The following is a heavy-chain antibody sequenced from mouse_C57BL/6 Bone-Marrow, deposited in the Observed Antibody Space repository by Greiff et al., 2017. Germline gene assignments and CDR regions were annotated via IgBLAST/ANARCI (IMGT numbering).Heavy chain of an antibody. CDR2: ISSGSSTI. CDR1: GFTFSDSG. J-gene: IGHJ2*01. V-gene: IGHV5-17*01. D-gene: IGHD1-1*01. Sequence: EVHLVESGGGLVKPGGSLKLSCAASGFTFSDSGMHWVRQAPEKGLEWVAYISSGSSTIYYADTVKGRFTISRDNAKNTLFLQMTSLRSEDTAMYYCARRTYGSSLDYWGQGTTLTVSS. CDR3: ARRTYGSSLDY.